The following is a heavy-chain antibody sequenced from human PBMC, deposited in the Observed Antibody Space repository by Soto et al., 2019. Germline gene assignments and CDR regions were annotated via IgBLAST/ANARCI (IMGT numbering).Heavy chain of an antibody. CDR3: ARAAFYDFWCGYYPLFDY. V-gene: IGHV3-48*01. D-gene: IGHD3-3*01. CDR2: ISSSSSTI. J-gene: IGHJ4*02. CDR1: GFTFSSYS. Sequence: EVQLVESGGGLVQPGGSLSLSCAASGFTFSSYSMNWVRQAPGKGLEWVSYISSSSSTIYYADSVKGRFTISRDNAKNSLYLQMNSLRAEDTAVYYCARAAFYDFWCGYYPLFDYWGQGTLVTVSS.